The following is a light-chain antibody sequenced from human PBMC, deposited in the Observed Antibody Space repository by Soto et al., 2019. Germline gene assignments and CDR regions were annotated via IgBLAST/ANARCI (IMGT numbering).Light chain of an antibody. CDR2: EVT. V-gene: IGLV2-14*01. J-gene: IGLJ1*01. CDR3: SSFTTSSTIYV. Sequence: QSALTQPASVSGSPGQSITISCTGTSSDVGAYNYVSWYQHHPGKVPKLLIYEVTNRPSGVSDRFSGSKSGNTASLTISGLQAEDEADYYCSSFTTSSTIYVFGTGTKV. CDR1: SSDVGAYNY.